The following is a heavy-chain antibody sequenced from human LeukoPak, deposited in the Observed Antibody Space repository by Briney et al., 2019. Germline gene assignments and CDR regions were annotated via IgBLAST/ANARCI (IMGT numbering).Heavy chain of an antibody. Sequence: ASVKVSCKASGYTFTRYGISWVRQAPGQGLEWMGWISAYNGNTNYTPKLQGRVTMTTDTSTTTAYMELRSLRSDDTAVYYCARAGYDILTLAPDPANDHWGQGTLVTVSS. CDR2: ISAYNGNT. J-gene: IGHJ4*02. CDR1: GYTFTRYG. CDR3: ARAGYDILTLAPDPANDH. V-gene: IGHV1-18*01. D-gene: IGHD3-9*01.